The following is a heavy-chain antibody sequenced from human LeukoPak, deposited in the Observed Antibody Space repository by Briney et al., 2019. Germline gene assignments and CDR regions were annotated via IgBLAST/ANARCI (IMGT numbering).Heavy chain of an antibody. D-gene: IGHD3-22*01. CDR1: GFTFSSYV. V-gene: IGHV3-23*01. Sequence: HPGGSLRLSCALSGFTFSSYVMSWARQAPEKGLAWVSAISRTCGSTYYADSVKGRFTISRDNSKNTLYLQMNSLRAEDAAVYYCAKDLNSTYNYDSSGYEDAFDIWGQGTMVTVSS. CDR3: AKDLNSTYNYDSSGYEDAFDI. CDR2: ISRTCGST. J-gene: IGHJ3*02.